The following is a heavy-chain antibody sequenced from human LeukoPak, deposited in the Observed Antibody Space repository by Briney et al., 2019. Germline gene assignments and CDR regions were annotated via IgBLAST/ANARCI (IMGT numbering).Heavy chain of an antibody. D-gene: IGHD2-21*01. CDR1: GGTFSSYA. CDR2: IIPIFGTA. CDR3: AXXXXXYDTLVVPTHAFDI. Sequence: SVKVSCKASGGTFSSYAISWVRQAPGQGLEWMGGIIPIFGTANYAQKFQGRVTITADKSTSTAYMELSSLRAEDPAVYYCAXXXXXYDTLVVPTHAFDIWGQGTMVTVSS. J-gene: IGHJ3*02. V-gene: IGHV1-69*06.